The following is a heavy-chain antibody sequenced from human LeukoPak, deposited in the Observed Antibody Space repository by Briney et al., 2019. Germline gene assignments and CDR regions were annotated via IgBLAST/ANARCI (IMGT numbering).Heavy chain of an antibody. CDR3: ARAHGQETPYYFDY. Sequence: SETLSPTCTVSGGSISSSSYYWGWIRQPPGKGLEWIGSIYYSGSTYYNPSLKSRVTISVDTSKNQFSLKLSSVTAADTAVYYCARAHGQETPYYFDYWGQGTLVTVSS. J-gene: IGHJ4*02. D-gene: IGHD3/OR15-3a*01. CDR1: GGSISSSSYY. V-gene: IGHV4-39*07. CDR2: IYYSGST.